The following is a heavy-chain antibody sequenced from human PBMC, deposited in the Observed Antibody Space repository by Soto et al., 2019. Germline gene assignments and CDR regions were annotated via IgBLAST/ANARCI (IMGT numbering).Heavy chain of an antibody. V-gene: IGHV3-23*01. D-gene: IGHD6-19*01. CDR2: IRVGGGDT. J-gene: IGHJ5*02. CDR1: GFTFSSSA. CDR3: AKCSVGTVRTSGWCNWFDP. Sequence: EVRLLESGGGLAQPGGSRRLSCAASGFTFSSSAMNWVRQAPGKGLEWVSSIRVGGGDTFYADSVRGRFTVSSDISRNPLYLQLNSLTAEDTAIYYCAKCSVGTVRTSGWCNWFDPWGQGNLVTVSS.